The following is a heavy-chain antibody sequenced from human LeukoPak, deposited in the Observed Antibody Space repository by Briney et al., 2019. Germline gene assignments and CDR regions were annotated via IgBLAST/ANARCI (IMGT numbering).Heavy chain of an antibody. D-gene: IGHD3-3*01. Sequence: SETLSLTCAVYGGSFSGYYWSWIRQPPGKGLEWIGEINHSGSTNYNPSLKSRVTISVDTSKNQFSLKLSSVTAADTAVCYCASIRGDDYDFWSGYYPVDYWGQGTLVTVSS. CDR2: INHSGST. J-gene: IGHJ4*02. CDR3: ASIRGDDYDFWSGYYPVDY. V-gene: IGHV4-34*01. CDR1: GGSFSGYY.